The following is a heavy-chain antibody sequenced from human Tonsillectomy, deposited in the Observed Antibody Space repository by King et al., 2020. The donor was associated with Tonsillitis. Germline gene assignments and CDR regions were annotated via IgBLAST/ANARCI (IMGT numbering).Heavy chain of an antibody. CDR1: GFTFDDYA. Sequence: VQLVESGGGVLQPGGSLRLSCAASGFTFDDYAMHWVRHAPGKGLEWVSLISVDGGSTYFADSVKGRFSISRANSKSSLYLQMSSLRTEETALYYCAKGVDTAMVLDYWGQGTLGTVSS. D-gene: IGHD5-18*01. CDR2: ISVDGGST. CDR3: AKGVDTAMVLDY. J-gene: IGHJ4*02. V-gene: IGHV3-43*02.